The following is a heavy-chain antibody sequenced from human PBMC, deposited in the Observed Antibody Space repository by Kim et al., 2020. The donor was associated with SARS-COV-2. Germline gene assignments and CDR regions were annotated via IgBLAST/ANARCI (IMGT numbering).Heavy chain of an antibody. Sequence: SETLSLTCTVSGYSISSGYYWGWIRQPPGKGLEWIGSIYHSGSTYYNPSLKSRVTISVDTSKNQFSLKLSSVTAADTAVYYCARDGALGYGLRDNWFDPWGQGTLVTVSS. J-gene: IGHJ5*02. CDR2: IYHSGST. V-gene: IGHV4-38-2*02. D-gene: IGHD4-17*01. CDR3: ARDGALGYGLRDNWFDP. CDR1: GYSISSGYY.